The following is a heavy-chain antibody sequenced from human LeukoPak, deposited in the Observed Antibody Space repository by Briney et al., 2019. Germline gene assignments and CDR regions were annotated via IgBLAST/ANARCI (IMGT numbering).Heavy chain of an antibody. CDR3: AKELGTSPDY. V-gene: IGHV3-53*05. CDR2: LYSGAGT. CDR1: GFTVSSNY. J-gene: IGHJ4*02. D-gene: IGHD2-2*01. Sequence: GGSLRLSCAASGFTVSSNYMTWVRQAPGKGLEWVSVLYSGAGTYYADSVKGRFTISRDNSKNTLYLQMNSLRAEDTAVYYCAKELGTSPDYWGQGTLVTVSS.